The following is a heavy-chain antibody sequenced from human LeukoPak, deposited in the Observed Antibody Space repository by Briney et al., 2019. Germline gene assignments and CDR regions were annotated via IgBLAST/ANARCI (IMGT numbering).Heavy chain of an antibody. V-gene: IGHV3-53*01. CDR2: IYVGGNT. CDR1: GFTVNSHY. Sequence: GGSLRLSCAASGFTVNSHYMTWVRQAPGKGLEWVSVIYVGGNTYYADSVKGRFTTSRDTSRNTLYLQMNSLRAEDTAVYYCARGLIGGMDVWGQGTTVTVSS. CDR3: ARGLIGGMDV. J-gene: IGHJ6*02. D-gene: IGHD3-22*01.